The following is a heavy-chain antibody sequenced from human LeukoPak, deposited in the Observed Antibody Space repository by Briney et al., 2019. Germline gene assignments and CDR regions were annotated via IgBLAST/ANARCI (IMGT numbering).Heavy chain of an antibody. Sequence: PGGSLRLSCAASGFTFSSYGMHWVRQAPGKGLEWVAVISYDGSNKYYADSVKGRFTISRDNSKNTLYLQMNSLRVEDTAVYFCAGGNSMNVWGKGTAVTVSS. J-gene: IGHJ6*04. CDR1: GFTFSSYG. CDR3: AGGNSMNV. V-gene: IGHV3-30*03. D-gene: IGHD1/OR15-1a*01. CDR2: ISYDGSNK.